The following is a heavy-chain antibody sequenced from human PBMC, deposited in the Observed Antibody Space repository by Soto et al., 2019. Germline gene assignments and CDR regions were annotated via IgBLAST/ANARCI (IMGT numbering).Heavy chain of an antibody. CDR3: AKDRSTYYLVPPFDP. D-gene: IGHD3-10*01. CDR1: GFSVSSNY. V-gene: IGHV3-66*01. Sequence: GGSLRLSCAASGFSVSSNYMSWVRQAPGKGLEWVSVIYAGGDTHYADSVEGRFTISRDNSKNTLYLQMNSLRAEDTAVYYCAKDRSTYYLVPPFDPWGQGTLVTVSS. CDR2: IYAGGDT. J-gene: IGHJ5*02.